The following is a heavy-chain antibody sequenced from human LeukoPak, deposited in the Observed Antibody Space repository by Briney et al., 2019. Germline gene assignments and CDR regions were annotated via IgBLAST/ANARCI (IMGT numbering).Heavy chain of an antibody. CDR1: GFTFSNYN. J-gene: IGHJ4*02. D-gene: IGHD3-22*01. CDR2: ISRSSIYT. V-gene: IGHV3-21*06. Sequence: GGSLRLSCTASGFTFSNYNMNWVRQAPGKGLGWVSSISRSSIYTYYEDSVKGRLTISRDNAKNSLYLQMDSLRAEDTAVYYCARGRYDSSGYYSIFDYWGQGTLVTVSS. CDR3: ARGRYDSSGYYSIFDY.